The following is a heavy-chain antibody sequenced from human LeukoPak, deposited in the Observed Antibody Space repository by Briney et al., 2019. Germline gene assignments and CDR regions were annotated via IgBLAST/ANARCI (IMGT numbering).Heavy chain of an antibody. J-gene: IGHJ6*03. V-gene: IGHV3-30*18. CDR2: MSYDGTNK. CDR1: GFTFSNYG. Sequence: GGSLRLSCAASGFTFSNYGMHWVRQAPGKGLEWVAVMSYDGTNKYYTDSVKGRFTISRDNSKNTLFLQMNSLRAEDTALYYCAKYPGGFTGIVNYYHMDVWGKGTTVTVSS. CDR3: AKYPGGFTGIVNYYHMDV. D-gene: IGHD1-26*01.